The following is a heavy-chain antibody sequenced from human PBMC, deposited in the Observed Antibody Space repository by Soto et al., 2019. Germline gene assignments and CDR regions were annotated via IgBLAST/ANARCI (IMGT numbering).Heavy chain of an antibody. CDR3: ARHIAAAAFYGMDV. CDR1: GGSISSYY. D-gene: IGHD6-13*01. Sequence: SETLSLTCTVSGGSISSYYWSWIRQPPGKGLEWIGYIYFTGSTNYNPSLKSRVTISVDTSKNQFSLKLSSVTAADTAVYYCARHIAAAAFYGMDVWGQGTTVTVSS. CDR2: IYFTGST. J-gene: IGHJ6*02. V-gene: IGHV4-59*08.